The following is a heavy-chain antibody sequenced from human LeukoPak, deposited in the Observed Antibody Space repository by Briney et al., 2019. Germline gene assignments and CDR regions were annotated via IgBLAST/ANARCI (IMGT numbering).Heavy chain of an antibody. J-gene: IGHJ6*02. V-gene: IGHV1-8*01. D-gene: IGHD1-26*01. Sequence: GASVKVSCKASGYTFTSYDINWVRQATGQGLEWMGWMNPNSGNTGYAQKFQGRVTMTRNTSISTAYMELSSLRSEDTAVYYCARRPGRGHPYYYYYGMDVWGQGTTVTVSS. CDR2: MNPNSGNT. CDR3: ARRPGRGHPYYYYYGMDV. CDR1: GYTFTSYD.